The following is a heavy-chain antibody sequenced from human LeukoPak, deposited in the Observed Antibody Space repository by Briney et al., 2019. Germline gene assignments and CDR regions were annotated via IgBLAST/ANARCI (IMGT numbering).Heavy chain of an antibody. Sequence: GGSLRLSCAASGFIFSDYYMSWIRQAPGKGLEWVSYISSSGPTIYYADSVKGRFTISRDNSKNTLYLQMNSLRAEDTAVYYCARETRLFPGFDYWGQGTLVTVSS. D-gene: IGHD4-23*01. CDR3: ARETRLFPGFDY. CDR1: GFIFSDYY. V-gene: IGHV3-11*04. J-gene: IGHJ4*02. CDR2: ISSSGPTI.